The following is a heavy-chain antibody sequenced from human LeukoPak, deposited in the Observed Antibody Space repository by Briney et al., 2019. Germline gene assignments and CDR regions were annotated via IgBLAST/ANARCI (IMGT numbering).Heavy chain of an antibody. CDR1: GFTFSSYA. Sequence: GGSLRLSCAASGFTFSSYAMSWVRQAPGKGLEWVSGISGSGGSTFYADSVKGRFTISRDNSKNTLYLQMNSLRAEDTAVYYCAKKIAAAPTTYSDFWGQGTLVTVSS. V-gene: IGHV3-23*01. CDR2: ISGSGGST. CDR3: AKKIAAAPTTYSDF. D-gene: IGHD6-13*01. J-gene: IGHJ4*02.